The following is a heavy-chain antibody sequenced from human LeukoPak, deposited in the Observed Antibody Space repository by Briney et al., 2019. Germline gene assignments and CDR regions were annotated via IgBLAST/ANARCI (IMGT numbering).Heavy chain of an antibody. CDR3: ATNRYTAFDF. Sequence: GGSLRLSCAASGFTFSSYWMSWVRQAPGKGLEWVANIKQDGGETYYVDSLKGRFTISRDNAKSSLYLQMNSLRAEDSAVYYCATNRYTAFDFRGQGTMVTVSS. CDR2: IKQDGGET. V-gene: IGHV3-7*02. D-gene: IGHD2-2*02. J-gene: IGHJ3*01. CDR1: GFTFSSYW.